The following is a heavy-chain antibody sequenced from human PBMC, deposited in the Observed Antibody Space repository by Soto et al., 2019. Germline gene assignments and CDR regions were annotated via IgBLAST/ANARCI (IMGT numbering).Heavy chain of an antibody. Sequence: QVQLVQSGAEVKKPGASVKVSCKASGDTFTDYYIHWVRQAPGQGLEWMGTVNPSGGHTTYAQHFLGRMTMTRDTSTSTLYMELTSLTSEDTAVYYCERGGHVVVATAALDFWGQGTLVTVSS. J-gene: IGHJ4*02. CDR3: ERGGHVVVATAALDF. D-gene: IGHD2-21*02. V-gene: IGHV1-46*01. CDR1: GDTFTDYY. CDR2: VNPSGGHT.